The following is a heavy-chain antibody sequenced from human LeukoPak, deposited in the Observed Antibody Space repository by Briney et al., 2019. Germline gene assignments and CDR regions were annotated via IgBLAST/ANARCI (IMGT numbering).Heavy chain of an antibody. J-gene: IGHJ3*02. D-gene: IGHD3-9*01. CDR2: IRYDGSNK. Sequence: PGGSLRLSCAASGFTFSSYGMHWVRQAPGKGLEWVAFIRYDGSNKYYADSVKGRFTISRDNSKNTLYLQMNSLRAEDTAVYCCAKDWKYDIPGGDAFDIWGQGTMVTVSS. CDR3: AKDWKYDIPGGDAFDI. CDR1: GFTFSSYG. V-gene: IGHV3-30*02.